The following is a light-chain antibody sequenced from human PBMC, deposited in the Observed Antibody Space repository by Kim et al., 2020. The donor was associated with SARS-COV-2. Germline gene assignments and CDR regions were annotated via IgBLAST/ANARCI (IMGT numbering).Light chain of an antibody. CDR1: KLGDKY. CDR3: QAWNSSTHNYV. Sequence: SPGQTARITCEGYKLGDKYVSWYRQKPGQSPVVGIYQDKQRPSRVPERYSGSNSGNTATLTISGTQAMDKADYYCQAWNSSTHNYVFGAGTKVTVL. J-gene: IGLJ1*01. CDR2: QDK. V-gene: IGLV3-1*01.